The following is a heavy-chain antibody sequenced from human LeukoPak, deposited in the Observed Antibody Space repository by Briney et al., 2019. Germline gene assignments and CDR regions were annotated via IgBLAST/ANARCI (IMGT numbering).Heavy chain of an antibody. CDR1: GGTFSSYA. V-gene: IGHV1-69*04. CDR2: IIPILGIA. J-gene: IGHJ4*02. Sequence: PVKVSCKASGGTFSSYAISWVRQAPGQGLEWMGRIIPILGIANYAQKFQGRVTITADKSTSTAYMELSSLRSEDTAVYYCARDTGQYYFDYWGQGTLVTVSS. D-gene: IGHD2-8*02. CDR3: ARDTGQYYFDY.